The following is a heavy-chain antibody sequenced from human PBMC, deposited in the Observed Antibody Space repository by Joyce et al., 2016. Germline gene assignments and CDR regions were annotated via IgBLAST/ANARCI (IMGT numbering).Heavy chain of an antibody. CDR3: AKDRPYSTYYYFYYMDV. V-gene: IGHV3-23*01. J-gene: IGHJ6*03. CDR1: GFTFNNYG. CDR2: ISVIGGST. D-gene: IGHD4-11*01. Sequence: EVQLLESGGGLVQHGGSLTLSCAASGFTFNNYGLTWVRQAPGKGLEWVSSISVIGGSTYYADSVRDRFTISRDNSKNTLFLQMTSLTADDTAVYYCAKDRPYSTYYYFYYMDVWGKGTTVTVSS.